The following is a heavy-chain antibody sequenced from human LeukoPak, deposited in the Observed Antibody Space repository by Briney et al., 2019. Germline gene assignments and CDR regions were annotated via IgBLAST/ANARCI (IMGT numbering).Heavy chain of an antibody. J-gene: IGHJ6*02. V-gene: IGHV4-39*07. CDR1: GGSISSSYSY. D-gene: IGHD2-15*01. CDR2: IYYSGST. Sequence: SETLSLTCTVSGGSISSSYSYWGWIRQPPGKGLEWIGNIYYSGSTYYSPSLTSRVTVSVDTSKNQFSLKLSSVTAADTAVYYCAKGYCSGGSCYSLGYYYGMDVWGQGTTVTVSS. CDR3: AKGYCSGGSCYSLGYYYGMDV.